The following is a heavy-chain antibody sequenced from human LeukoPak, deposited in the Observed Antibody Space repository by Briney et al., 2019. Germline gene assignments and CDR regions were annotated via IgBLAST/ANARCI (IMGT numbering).Heavy chain of an antibody. CDR2: INQDRSEK. Sequence: GGSLRLSCAASGFAFSSYWMSWVRQAPGKGPEWVANINQDRSEKYYVDSVKGRFTISRDNAKNSLYLQMSSLRAEDTAVYYCARDRGDPTIYWGQGTLVTVSS. J-gene: IGHJ4*02. CDR3: ARDRGDPTIY. V-gene: IGHV3-7*01. CDR1: GFAFSSYW. D-gene: IGHD2-21*01.